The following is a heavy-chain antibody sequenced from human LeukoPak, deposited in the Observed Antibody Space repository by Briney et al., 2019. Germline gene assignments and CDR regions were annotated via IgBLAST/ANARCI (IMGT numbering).Heavy chain of an antibody. CDR3: ARILTTVTTEGDY. J-gene: IGHJ4*02. Sequence: SETLSLTCTVSGGSTSSSSFYWGWIRQPPGKGLECIGRISYSGRTYYNPSLQSRVTISVDTSKNQFSLRLSSVTAADTAVYFCARILTTVTTEGDYWGQGTLVTVSS. D-gene: IGHD4-17*01. CDR2: ISYSGRT. CDR1: GGSTSSSSFY. V-gene: IGHV4-39*01.